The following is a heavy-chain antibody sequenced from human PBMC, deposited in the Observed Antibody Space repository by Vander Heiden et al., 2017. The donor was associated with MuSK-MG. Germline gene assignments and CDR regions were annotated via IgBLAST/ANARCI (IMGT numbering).Heavy chain of an antibody. CDR1: GGSFSGYY. V-gene: IGHV4-34*01. J-gene: IGHJ4*02. Sequence: QVQLQQWGAGLLKPSETLSLTCAVYGGSFSGYYWSWIRQPPGQGLEWIGEINHSGSTNYNPSLKSRVTISVDTSKNQFSLKLSSVTAADTAVYYCARGRILLPFWVAATPWFDYWGQGTLVTVSS. D-gene: IGHD2-15*01. CDR3: ARGRILLPFWVAATPWFDY. CDR2: INHSGST.